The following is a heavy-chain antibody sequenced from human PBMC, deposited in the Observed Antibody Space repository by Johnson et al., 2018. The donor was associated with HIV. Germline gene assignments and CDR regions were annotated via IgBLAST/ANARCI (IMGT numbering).Heavy chain of an antibody. J-gene: IGHJ3*02. V-gene: IGHV3-30*19. CDR2: ISYDGSIK. CDR3: AKDMGYSGSYFDAFDI. D-gene: IGHD1-26*01. CDR1: GFTFSSYG. Sequence: QVQLVESGGGLVQPGGSLRLSCAASGFTFSSYGMHWVRQAPGKGLEWVALISYDGSIKYFADSVKGRFTISRDNSKNTLHLQMNSLRPEDTALYYCAKDMGYSGSYFDAFDIWGQGTMVTVSS.